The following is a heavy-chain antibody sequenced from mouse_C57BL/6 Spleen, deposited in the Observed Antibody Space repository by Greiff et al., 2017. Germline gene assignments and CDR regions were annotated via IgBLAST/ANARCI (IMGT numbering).Heavy chain of an antibody. CDR2: IVPEDGDT. Sequence: VQLQQSGAELVRPGASVKLSCTASGFNIKDYYIHWVKQRPEQGLEWIGRIVPEDGDTEYAPKFKGKATMTADTSSNTAYLQLSRLTSEDTAVYYCTTGSNYVWYYFDCWGPGTTLTVSS. CDR3: TTGSNYVWYYFDC. CDR1: GFNIKDYY. D-gene: IGHD2-5*01. V-gene: IGHV14-1*01. J-gene: IGHJ2*01.